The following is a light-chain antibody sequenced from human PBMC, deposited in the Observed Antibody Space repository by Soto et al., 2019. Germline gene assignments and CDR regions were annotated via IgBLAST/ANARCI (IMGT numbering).Light chain of an antibody. Sequence: QAVVTQPPSVSGAPGQRVTFSCTGTSSNIGAGYDVHWYQHLPGAVPKLLIYGNTNRPSGVPDRFSASKSGTSAFLAITGLQSEDEADYYCQSFDIRVHVIFGGGTKLTVL. V-gene: IGLV1-40*01. J-gene: IGLJ2*01. CDR2: GNT. CDR3: QSFDIRVHVI. CDR1: SSNIGAGYD.